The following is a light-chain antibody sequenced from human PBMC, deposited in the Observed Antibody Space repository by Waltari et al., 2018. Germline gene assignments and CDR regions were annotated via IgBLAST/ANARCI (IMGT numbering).Light chain of an antibody. CDR1: QGIGNS. V-gene: IGKV1-NL1*01. Sequence: DIQMTQSPSPLSTSVGDRVTINCRASQGIGNSLGWYQQKPGKAPKLLLFSASRLQSGVPSRFSGSGSGTDFTLTISNLQPEDFATYYCQQYQSIPPAFGQGTKLEIK. CDR2: SAS. J-gene: IGKJ2*01. CDR3: QQYQSIPPA.